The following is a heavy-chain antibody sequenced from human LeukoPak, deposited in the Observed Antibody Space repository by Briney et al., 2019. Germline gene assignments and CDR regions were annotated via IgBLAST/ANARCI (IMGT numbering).Heavy chain of an antibody. CDR3: ARASKPWLQLT. V-gene: IGHV3-7*05. D-gene: IGHD5-24*01. J-gene: IGHJ5*02. CDR1: GFTSSKYW. Sequence: HPGQSLRLSCAASGFTSSKYWMIWVRQAHGKGREWVGNIKEDGSEKRYADSVRGPFTISRDNAQTSIYLQMNSLRAEDTAVYYCARASKPWLQLTWGQGTLVTVSS. CDR2: IKEDGSEK.